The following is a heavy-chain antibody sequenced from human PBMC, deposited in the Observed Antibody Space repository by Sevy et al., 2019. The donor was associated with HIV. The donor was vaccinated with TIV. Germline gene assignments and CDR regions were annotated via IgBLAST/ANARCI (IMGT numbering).Heavy chain of an antibody. CDR3: ARDSGWLLY. J-gene: IGHJ4*02. Sequence: ASVKVSCKASGGTFSSYAISWVRQAPGQGLGWMGGITPIFGTANYAQKLQGRVTITADESTSTAYMGLSSLGSEDTAVYYCARDSGWLLYWGQGTLVTVSS. V-gene: IGHV1-69*13. CDR2: ITPIFGTA. D-gene: IGHD6-19*01. CDR1: GGTFSSYA.